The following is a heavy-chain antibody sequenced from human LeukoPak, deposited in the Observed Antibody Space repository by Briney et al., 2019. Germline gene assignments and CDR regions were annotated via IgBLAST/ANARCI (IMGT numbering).Heavy chain of an antibody. CDR3: ARGHYYGMDV. CDR2: ISATGGDT. V-gene: IGHV3-23*01. CDR1: GFTFSSYA. Sequence: GGSLRLSCAASGFTFSSYAMGWVRQAPGKGLEWVSTISATGGDTYDAGAVKGRFTISRDNSRNTLYLQMNSLRAEDTAVYYCARGHYYGMDVWGKGTTVTISS. J-gene: IGHJ6*04.